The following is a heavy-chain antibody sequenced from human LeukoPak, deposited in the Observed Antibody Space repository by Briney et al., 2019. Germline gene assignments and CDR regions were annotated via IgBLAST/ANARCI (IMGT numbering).Heavy chain of an antibody. CDR3: ARGEYDYVWGSYRYPAFDY. J-gene: IGHJ4*02. Sequence: SETLSLTCAVYGGSFSGYYWSWIRQPPGKGLEWIGEINHSGSTNYNPSLKSRVTISVDTSKNQFSLKLSSVTAADTAVYYCARGEYDYVWGSYRYPAFDYWGQGTLVTVFS. V-gene: IGHV4-34*01. D-gene: IGHD3-16*02. CDR2: INHSGST. CDR1: GGSFSGYY.